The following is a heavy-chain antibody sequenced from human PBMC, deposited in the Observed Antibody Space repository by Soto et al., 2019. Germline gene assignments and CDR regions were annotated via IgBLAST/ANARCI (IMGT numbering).Heavy chain of an antibody. D-gene: IGHD2-15*01. Sequence: EVQLAESGGASVQPGGSLRLSCAASGFTFRSYWMHWVRQAPGKGLVWVARIDNDGTGSIYADSVRGRFTISRDNAYNTVYLHMTSLRAGDTAVYYCSRGGFHHGFNVWGQGTMVTVSS. CDR1: GFTFRSYW. V-gene: IGHV3-74*01. CDR3: SRGGFHHGFNV. CDR2: IDNDGTGS. J-gene: IGHJ3*01.